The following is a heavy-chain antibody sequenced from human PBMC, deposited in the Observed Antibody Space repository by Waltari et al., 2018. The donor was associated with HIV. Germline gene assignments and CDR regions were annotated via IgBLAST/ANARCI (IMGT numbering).Heavy chain of an antibody. Sequence: QVQLVQSGAEVKTPGSSVKVSCKASGGPLGNNVINWLRQAPGHGLEWMGGYSPLLRTTKVAQKFEGRVTIAADDSTSTVYVEVSSLRYEDTALYYCARDLAVFGVVAPSYGMDVWGQGTTVTVSS. J-gene: IGHJ6*02. CDR1: GGPLGNNV. V-gene: IGHV1-69*13. CDR3: ARDLAVFGVVAPSYGMDV. D-gene: IGHD3-3*01. CDR2: YSPLLRTT.